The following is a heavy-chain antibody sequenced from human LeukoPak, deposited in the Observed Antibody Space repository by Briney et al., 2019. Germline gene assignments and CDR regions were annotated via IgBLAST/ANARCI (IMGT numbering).Heavy chain of an antibody. D-gene: IGHD3-22*01. V-gene: IGHV3-7*01. CDR3: ARDQGSMIVVRTTSWYFDL. CDR2: INQDGSEM. Sequence: GGSLRLSCAASGFTFSNYWMSWVRQAPGKGLEWLANINQDGSEMYYVDSVQGRFTISRDNGKNSLYLQINSLRADDTAVYYCARDQGSMIVVRTTSWYFDLWGRGTLVTVSS. CDR1: GFTFSNYW. J-gene: IGHJ2*01.